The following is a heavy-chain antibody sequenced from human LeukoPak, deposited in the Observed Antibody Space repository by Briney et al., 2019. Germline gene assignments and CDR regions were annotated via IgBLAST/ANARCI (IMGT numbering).Heavy chain of an antibody. V-gene: IGHV3-30-3*01. D-gene: IGHD6-13*01. CDR3: ARDGIAAAGRLDNWFDP. CDR2: ISYDGSNK. J-gene: IGHJ5*02. Sequence: GRSLRLSCATSGFTFSSYAMDWVRQAPGKGLEWVAVISYDGSNKYYADSVKGRFTISRGNSKNTLYLQMNSLRAEDTAVYYCARDGIAAAGRLDNWFDPWGQGTLVTVS. CDR1: GFTFSSYA.